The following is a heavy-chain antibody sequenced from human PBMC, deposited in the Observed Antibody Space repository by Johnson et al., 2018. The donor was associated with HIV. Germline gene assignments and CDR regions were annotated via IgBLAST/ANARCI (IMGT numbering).Heavy chain of an antibody. Sequence: MLLVESGGGVVQPGRSLRLSCAASGFTVSSNYMSWVRQAPGKGLEWVSVIYSGGTTNYADSVKGRFTISRDNSKNTLYLQMNSLRADDTAVYYCARDPSRSPGAFDIWGQGTMVTVSS. CDR3: ARDPSRSPGAFDI. CDR2: IYSGGTT. J-gene: IGHJ3*02. V-gene: IGHV3-66*01. CDR1: GFTVSSNY.